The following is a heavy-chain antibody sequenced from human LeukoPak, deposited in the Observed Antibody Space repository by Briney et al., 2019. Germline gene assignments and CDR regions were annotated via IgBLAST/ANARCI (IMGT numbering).Heavy chain of an antibody. D-gene: IGHD2-2*01. CDR2: ISAYNGNT. J-gene: IGHJ6*03. CDR1: GYTFTGYY. Sequence: ASVKVSCKASGYTFTGYYMHWVRQAPGQGLEWMGWISAYNGNTNYAQKFQGRVTMTRDTSISTAYMELSRLRSDDTAVYYCARHVYCRSTSCSYYYYYMDVWGKGTTVTVSS. V-gene: IGHV1-2*02. CDR3: ARHVYCRSTSCSYYYYYMDV.